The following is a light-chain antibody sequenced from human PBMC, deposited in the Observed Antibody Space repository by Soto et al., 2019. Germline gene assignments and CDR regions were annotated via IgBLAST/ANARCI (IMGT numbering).Light chain of an antibody. CDR1: QSVSSSY. CDR3: QQYYSSPPWT. Sequence: EIVLTQSPGTLSLSPGERATLSCRASQSVSSSYLAWYQQKPGQAPRLLIYDASNRATGIPARFSGSGSATDFTLTISSLQAEDVAVYYCQQYYSSPPWTFGQGTKVDIK. V-gene: IGKV3-20*01. CDR2: DAS. J-gene: IGKJ1*01.